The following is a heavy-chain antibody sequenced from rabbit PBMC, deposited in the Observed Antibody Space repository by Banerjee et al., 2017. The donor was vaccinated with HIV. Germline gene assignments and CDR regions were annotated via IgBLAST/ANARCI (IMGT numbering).Heavy chain of an antibody. Sequence: QSLEESGGDLVKPGASLTLTCTASGFDFSSYYMCWVRQAPGKGLEWIACIYAGGGNTYYASWAKGRFTISKTSSTTVTLQMTSLTAADTATYFCARWPDNSGYFDLWGPGTLVTVS. CDR1: GFDFSSYY. D-gene: IGHD1-1*01. J-gene: IGHJ4*01. CDR2: IYAGGGNT. CDR3: ARWPDNSGYFDL. V-gene: IGHV1S40*01.